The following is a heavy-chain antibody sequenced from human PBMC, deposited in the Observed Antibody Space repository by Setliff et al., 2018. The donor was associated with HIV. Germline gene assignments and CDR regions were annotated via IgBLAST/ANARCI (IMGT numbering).Heavy chain of an antibody. D-gene: IGHD3-3*01. V-gene: IGHV4-30-4*08. CDR3: ARIFGDQGYYYGMDV. CDR1: GGSISSGDYY. J-gene: IGHJ6*02. Sequence: SETLSLTCTVSGGSISSGDYYWSWLRQPPGKGLEWIGYIYYSGSTYYNPSLKSRVTISVDTSKNQFSLKLSSVTAADTAVYYCARIFGDQGYYYGMDVWGQGTTVTVSS. CDR2: IYYSGST.